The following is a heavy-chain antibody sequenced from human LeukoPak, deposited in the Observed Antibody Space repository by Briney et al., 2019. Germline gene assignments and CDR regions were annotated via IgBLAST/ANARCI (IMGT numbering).Heavy chain of an antibody. Sequence: GGSLRLSCAAAGFTFSSYSMNWVRQAPGKGLEWVSSISGSGSYIQYADSVKDRFTISRDNAKNSLYLQMNSLRAEDTGVYYCAREWGTLPNLDSWGQGTLVTVSS. CDR2: ISGSGSYI. D-gene: IGHD3-16*01. CDR1: GFTFSSYS. CDR3: AREWGTLPNLDS. V-gene: IGHV3-21*01. J-gene: IGHJ4*02.